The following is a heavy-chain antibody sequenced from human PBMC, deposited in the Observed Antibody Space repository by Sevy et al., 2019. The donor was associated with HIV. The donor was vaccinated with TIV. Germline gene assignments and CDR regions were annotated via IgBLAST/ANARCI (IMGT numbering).Heavy chain of an antibody. CDR2: INHSGST. Sequence: TLSLTCAVYGGSFSGYYWNWIRQPPGKGLEWIGEINHSGSTNYNPSLKSRVTISVDTSKNHFSLKLSSVTAADTAVYYCARYRVAGNFDYWGQGTLVTVSS. D-gene: IGHD6-19*01. V-gene: IGHV4-34*01. J-gene: IGHJ4*02. CDR1: GGSFSGYY. CDR3: ARYRVAGNFDY.